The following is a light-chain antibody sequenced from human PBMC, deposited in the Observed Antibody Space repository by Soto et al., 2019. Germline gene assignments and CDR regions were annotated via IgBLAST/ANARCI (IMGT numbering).Light chain of an antibody. CDR1: SGDIGGYNY. CDR2: EVT. Sequence: QSALTQPASVSGSSGQSITISCTGTSGDIGGYNYVSWYQQHPGKAPKLLISEVTNRPSGVSNRFSGSKSGNTASLTISGLQAEDEADYYCSSYTTNITPVVFGGGTKLTVL. V-gene: IGLV2-14*01. CDR3: SSYTTNITPVV. J-gene: IGLJ2*01.